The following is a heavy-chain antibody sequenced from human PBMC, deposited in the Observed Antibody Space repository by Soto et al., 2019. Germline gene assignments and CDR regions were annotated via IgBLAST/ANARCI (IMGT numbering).Heavy chain of an antibody. V-gene: IGHV5-10-1*01. CDR3: ARYIFKQPLDYYGMDV. CDR1: GYSFTSYW. J-gene: IGHJ6*02. D-gene: IGHD6-13*01. Sequence: TGESLKISCKGSGYSFTSYWISWVRQMPGKGLEWMGRIDPSDSYTNYSPSFQGHVTISADKSISTAYLQWSSLKASDTAMYYCARYIFKQPLDYYGMDVWGQGTTVTVSS. CDR2: IDPSDSYT.